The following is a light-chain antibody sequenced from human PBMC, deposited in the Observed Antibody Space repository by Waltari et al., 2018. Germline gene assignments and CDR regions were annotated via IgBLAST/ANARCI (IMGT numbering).Light chain of an antibody. CDR3: SSSTSRTALL. Sequence: QSALTQPASLSGSPGQSITISCTGTSSDIGSYNSVSWYQQHPGEAPKLMIYDVSVRPSGVSYRFSGSKSGNTASLTISGLQAEDEADYYCSSSTSRTALLFGGGTKLTVL. CDR2: DVS. J-gene: IGLJ2*01. V-gene: IGLV2-14*03. CDR1: SSDIGSYNS.